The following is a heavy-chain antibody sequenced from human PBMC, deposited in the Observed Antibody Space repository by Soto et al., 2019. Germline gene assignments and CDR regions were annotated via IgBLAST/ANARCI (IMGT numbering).Heavy chain of an antibody. CDR3: ERLASSGPVNSVYP. J-gene: IGHJ5*02. Sequence: ASVEVACRASGYSYTNNDVTWVRQATGQGLEWMGWMNPGSGDTGYAQKFQGRVTMTRDISIATANMELSSLRSDDTAIYYSERLASSGPVNSVYPW. D-gene: IGHD6-6*01. CDR2: MNPGSGDT. V-gene: IGHV1-8*01. CDR1: GYSYTNND.